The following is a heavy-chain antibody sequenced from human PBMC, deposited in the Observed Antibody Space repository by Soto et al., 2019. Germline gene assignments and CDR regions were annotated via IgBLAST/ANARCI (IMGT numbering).Heavy chain of an antibody. V-gene: IGHV3-23*01. J-gene: IGHJ6*02. CDR3: AKIQNYDVSSGSNNGTHV. Sequence: GGSLRLSCAASGFTFSSYAMSWVRQAPGKGLEWVSAISGSGGSTYYADSVKGRFTISRDNSKNTLYLQMNSLRAEDTAVYYCAKIQNYDVSSGSNNGTHVWGHGPTVSV. D-gene: IGHD3-3*01. CDR2: ISGSGGST. CDR1: GFTFSSYA.